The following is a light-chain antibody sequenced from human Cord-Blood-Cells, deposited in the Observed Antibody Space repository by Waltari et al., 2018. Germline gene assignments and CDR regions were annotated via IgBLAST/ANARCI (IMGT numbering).Light chain of an antibody. CDR3: SSYAGSNNWV. Sequence: QSALTQPPSASGSPGQSVTIPCTGTSSDVGGYNYVSWYHQHPGKAPNPMIYEVSTRPSGVPDRFSGSKSGNTASLTVSGLQAEDEADYYCSSYAGSNNWVFGGGTKLTVL. V-gene: IGLV2-8*01. CDR2: EVS. J-gene: IGLJ3*02. CDR1: SSDVGGYNY.